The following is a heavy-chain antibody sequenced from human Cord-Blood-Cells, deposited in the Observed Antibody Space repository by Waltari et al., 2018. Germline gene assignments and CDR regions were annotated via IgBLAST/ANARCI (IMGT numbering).Heavy chain of an antibody. Sequence: QVQLQQWGAGLLKPSETLSLTCAVYGGSFRGYYWSWIRQAPGKGLEWVGEINHSGSTNYNPLLKSRVTISVDTSRSQFSLKLSSVTAADTAVYYCARGSPFIVVVPAAGFDYWGQGTLVTVSS. J-gene: IGHJ4*02. CDR1: GGSFRGYY. V-gene: IGHV4-34*01. D-gene: IGHD2-2*01. CDR2: INHSGST. CDR3: ARGSPFIVVVPAAGFDY.